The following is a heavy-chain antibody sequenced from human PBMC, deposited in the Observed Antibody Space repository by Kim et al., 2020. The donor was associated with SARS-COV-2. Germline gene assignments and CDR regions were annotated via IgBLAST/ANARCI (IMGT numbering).Heavy chain of an antibody. CDR1: GFTFSSYA. Sequence: GGSLRLSCAASGFTFSSYAMSWVRQAPGKGLEWVSAISGSGGSTYYADSVKGRFTISRDNSKNTLYLQMNSLRAEDTAVYYCAKDLNPRIVATTTLFDYWGQGTLVTVSS. CDR2: ISGSGGST. CDR3: AKDLNPRIVATTTLFDY. V-gene: IGHV3-23*01. D-gene: IGHD5-12*01. J-gene: IGHJ4*02.